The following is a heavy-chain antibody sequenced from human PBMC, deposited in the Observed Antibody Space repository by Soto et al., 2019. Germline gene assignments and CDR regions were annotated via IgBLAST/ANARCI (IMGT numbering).Heavy chain of an antibody. CDR1: GGSISSYY. Sequence: XETLSLTCTVSGGSISSYYWSWIRQPPGKGLEWIGYIYYSGSTNYDPSLRSRVTISVDTSRNQFSLKLSSVTAADTAVYYCASLIRGYSGYDYMYFDSWGQGTLVTVSS. J-gene: IGHJ4*02. CDR2: IYYSGST. CDR3: ASLIRGYSGYDYMYFDS. D-gene: IGHD5-12*01. V-gene: IGHV4-59*01.